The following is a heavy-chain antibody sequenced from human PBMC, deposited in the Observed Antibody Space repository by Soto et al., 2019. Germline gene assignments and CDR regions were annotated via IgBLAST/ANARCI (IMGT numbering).Heavy chain of an antibody. CDR2: IWYDGSNK. V-gene: IGHV3-33*01. D-gene: IGHD1-26*01. CDR3: ARDTSGSYLYFDY. Sequence: QVQLVESGGGVVQSGRSLRLSCAASGFTFSSYGMHWVRQAPGKGLEWVAVIWYDGSNKYYADSVKGRFTISRDNSKNTLDLQMNSLRAEDTAVYYCARDTSGSYLYFDYWGQGTLVTVSS. J-gene: IGHJ4*02. CDR1: GFTFSSYG.